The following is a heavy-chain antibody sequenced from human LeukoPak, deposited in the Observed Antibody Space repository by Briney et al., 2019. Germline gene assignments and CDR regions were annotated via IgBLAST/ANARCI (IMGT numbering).Heavy chain of an antibody. J-gene: IGHJ6*02. V-gene: IGHV1-2*02. D-gene: IGHD3-9*01. Sequence: GASVKVSCKASGYTFTGYYMHWVRQAPGQGLAWMGWINPNSGGTNYAQKFQGRVTMTRDTSISTAYMELSRLRSDDTAVYYCARARLILTGYYISPSSMDVWGQGTTVTVSS. CDR1: GYTFTGYY. CDR3: ARARLILTGYYISPSSMDV. CDR2: INPNSGGT.